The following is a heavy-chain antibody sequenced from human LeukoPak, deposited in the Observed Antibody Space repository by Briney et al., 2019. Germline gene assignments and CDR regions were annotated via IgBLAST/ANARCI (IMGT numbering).Heavy chain of an antibody. J-gene: IGHJ6*02. D-gene: IGHD2-15*01. CDR2: INHSGST. CDR1: GGSFSGYY. V-gene: IGHV4-34*01. CDR3: ARDLADCSGGSCYSSGMDV. Sequence: SETLSLTCAVYGGSFSGYYWSWIRQPPGKGLEWIGEINHSGSTNYNPSLKSRVTISVDTSKNQFSLKLSSVTAADTAVYYCARDLADCSGGSCYSSGMDVWGQGTTVTVSS.